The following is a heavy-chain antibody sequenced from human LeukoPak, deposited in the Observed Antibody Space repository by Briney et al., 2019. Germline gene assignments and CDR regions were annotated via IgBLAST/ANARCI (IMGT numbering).Heavy chain of an antibody. CDR1: GYTFTSYG. CDR3: ARDRRDTMIVVRGEGFDY. J-gene: IGHJ4*02. CDR2: ISAYNGNT. Sequence: WASVKVSCKASGYTFTSYGISWVRQAPGQGLEWMGWISAYNGNTNYAQKLQGRVTMTTDTSTSTAYMELRSLRSDDTAVYYCARDRRDTMIVVRGEGFDYWGQGTLVTVSS. V-gene: IGHV1-18*01. D-gene: IGHD3-22*01.